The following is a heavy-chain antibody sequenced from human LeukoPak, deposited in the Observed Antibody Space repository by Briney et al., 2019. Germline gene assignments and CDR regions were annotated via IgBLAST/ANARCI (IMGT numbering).Heavy chain of an antibody. Sequence: QSGGSLRLSCAASGFTLSSYGMHWVRQAPGKGLEWVSAISDNGDSTYYADSVKGRFTISRDNSRNTLYLQMNSLRAEDTAVYYCATCGWCSGWYARWFDAWGQGTLVTVSS. CDR1: GFTLSSYG. J-gene: IGHJ5*02. V-gene: IGHV3-23*01. CDR3: ATCGWCSGWYARWFDA. CDR2: ISDNGDST. D-gene: IGHD6-19*01.